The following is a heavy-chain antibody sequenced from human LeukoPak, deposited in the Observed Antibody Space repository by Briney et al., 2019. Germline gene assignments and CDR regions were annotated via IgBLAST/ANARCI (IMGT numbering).Heavy chain of an antibody. Sequence: GGSLRLSCSASGFTFSSYAMHWVRQAPGKGLEYVSAISSNGGSTYYADSVKGRFTISRDNSKNTLYLQMSSLRAEGTAVYYCVKDRRDSSGWSPFYYFDYWGQGTLVTVSS. D-gene: IGHD6-19*01. V-gene: IGHV3-64D*06. J-gene: IGHJ4*02. CDR2: ISSNGGST. CDR3: VKDRRDSSGWSPFYYFDY. CDR1: GFTFSSYA.